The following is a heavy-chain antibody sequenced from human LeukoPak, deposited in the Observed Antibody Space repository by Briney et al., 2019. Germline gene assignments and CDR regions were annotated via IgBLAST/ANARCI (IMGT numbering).Heavy chain of an antibody. D-gene: IGHD3-10*01. CDR3: ARAGGPGTVDY. Sequence: HPGGSLRLSCAASGFTFSTYWMHWVRQAPGKGLVWVSRIKSDGGTNYADSVKGRFTISRDNAKNSLHLQMNSLRDEDTAVYYCARAGGPGTVDYWGQGTLVTVSS. CDR2: IKSDGGT. J-gene: IGHJ4*02. V-gene: IGHV3-74*01. CDR1: GFTFSTYW.